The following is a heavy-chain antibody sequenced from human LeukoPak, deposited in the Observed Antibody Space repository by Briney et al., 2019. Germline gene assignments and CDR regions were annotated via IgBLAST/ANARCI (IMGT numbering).Heavy chain of an antibody. D-gene: IGHD6-13*01. V-gene: IGHV4-4*07. J-gene: IGHJ4*02. CDR3: AREYDSSRYFDS. Sequence: SETLSLTCTVSNGSITSYYWTWIRQPAGKGLEWIGRIYASGSTNHSPSLKSRVTMSVDTSKSQFSLNLSSVTAADTAVYYCAREYDSSRYFDSWGQGTLVTVSS. CDR1: NGSITSYY. CDR2: IYASGST.